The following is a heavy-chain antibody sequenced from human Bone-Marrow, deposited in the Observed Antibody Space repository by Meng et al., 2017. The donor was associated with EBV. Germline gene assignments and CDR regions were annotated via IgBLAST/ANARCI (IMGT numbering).Heavy chain of an antibody. J-gene: IGHJ4*02. CDR3: ASESGRGFTPDY. D-gene: IGHD3-10*01. V-gene: IGHV1-69*01. Sequence: QVALPESWARVKKAGSSVKCSCRTSGGTFRSDAVSWVRQAPGQGLEWMGGLIPMVGAPHYAQKFQGRVTIIADESTSTHSMELNSLRSEDTAMYYCASESGRGFTPDYWGQGTLVTVSS. CDR1: GGTFRSDA. CDR2: LIPMVGAP.